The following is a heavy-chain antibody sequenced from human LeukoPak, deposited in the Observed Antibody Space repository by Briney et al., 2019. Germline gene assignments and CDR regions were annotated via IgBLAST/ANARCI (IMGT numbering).Heavy chain of an antibody. CDR1: GYRFTNYW. CDR2: IYPGDSDT. CDR3: ARRKDGVDV. V-gene: IGHV5-51*01. J-gene: IGHJ6*02. Sequence: GESLKISCKGSGYRFTNYWIAWVRQMPGKGLEWMGLIYPGDSDTRYSPSFQGQVTISADKSISTAYLQWSSLKASDTATYYCARRKDGVDVWGQGTTVTVSS.